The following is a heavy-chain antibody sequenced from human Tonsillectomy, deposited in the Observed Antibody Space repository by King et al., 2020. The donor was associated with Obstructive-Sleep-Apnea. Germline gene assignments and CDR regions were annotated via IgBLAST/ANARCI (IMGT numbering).Heavy chain of an antibody. D-gene: IGHD6-19*01. CDR1: GLTFSSYG. V-gene: IGHV3-30*02. J-gene: IGHJ4*02. CDR3: AKAVAGTEVYFDY. Sequence: VQLVESGGGVGPPGGALRLSCAAYGLTFSSYGMHWVRQAPGTGLEWGAFIRNDGSNIYYSDSVKCRFTISRDNSKNTLYLQMNSLRAEDTAVYYCAKAVAGTEVYFDYWGQGTLVTVSS. CDR2: IRNDGSNI.